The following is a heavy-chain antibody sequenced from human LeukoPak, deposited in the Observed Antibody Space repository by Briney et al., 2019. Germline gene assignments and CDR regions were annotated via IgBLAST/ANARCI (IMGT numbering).Heavy chain of an antibody. CDR3: ANRISGSSS. D-gene: IGHD3-10*01. J-gene: IGHJ5*02. CDR2: ISWNSGSI. V-gene: IGHV3-9*01. Sequence: PGGSLRLSCAASGFTFDDYAMHWVRQAPGKGLEWVSGISWNSGSIGYADSVKGRFTISRDNSKNTVFLQMNSLRAEDTGVYHCANRISGSSSWGQGTLVTVSS. CDR1: GFTFDDYA.